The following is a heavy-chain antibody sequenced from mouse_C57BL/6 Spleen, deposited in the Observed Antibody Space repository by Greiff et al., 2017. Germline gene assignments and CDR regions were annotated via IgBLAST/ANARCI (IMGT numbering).Heavy chain of an antibody. CDR2: INPNNGGT. Sequence: VQLQQSGPELVKPGASVKMSCKASGYTFTDYNMHWVKQSHGKSLEWIGYINPNNGGTSYNQKFKGKATLTVNKSSSTAYMELRSLTSEDSAVYYCAFYYGYDGGFDYWGQGTTLTVSS. D-gene: IGHD2-2*01. CDR3: AFYYGYDGGFDY. V-gene: IGHV1-22*01. CDR1: GYTFTDYN. J-gene: IGHJ2*01.